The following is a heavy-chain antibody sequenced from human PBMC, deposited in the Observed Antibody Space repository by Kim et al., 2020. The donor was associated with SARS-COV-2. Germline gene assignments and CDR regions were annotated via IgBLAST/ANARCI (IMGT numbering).Heavy chain of an antibody. J-gene: IGHJ6*02. D-gene: IGHD3-3*01. Sequence: VRGRFTISRDNARNTLYLQMNSLRVEDTGVYYCARSMHLGHLYFYGIDVWGQGTTVTVSS. CDR3: ARSMHLGHLYFYGIDV. V-gene: IGHV3-74*01.